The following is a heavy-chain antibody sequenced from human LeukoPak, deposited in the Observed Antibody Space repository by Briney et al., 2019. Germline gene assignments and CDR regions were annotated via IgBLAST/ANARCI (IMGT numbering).Heavy chain of an antibody. D-gene: IGHD3-22*01. V-gene: IGHV4-39*01. J-gene: IGHJ4*02. CDR3: ARTTYYYDSSGYSYYFDY. Sequence: SETLSLTCTVSGGSISSSSYYWGWIRQPPGKGLEWIGSIYYSGSTYYNPSLKSRVTISVDTSKNQFSLKLSSVTAADTAVYYCARTTYYYDSSGYSYYFDYWGQGTLVTVSS. CDR2: IYYSGST. CDR1: GGSISSSSYY.